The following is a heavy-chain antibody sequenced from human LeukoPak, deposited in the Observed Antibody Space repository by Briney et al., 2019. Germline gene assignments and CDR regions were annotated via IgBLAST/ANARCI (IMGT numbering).Heavy chain of an antibody. J-gene: IGHJ4*02. D-gene: IGHD1-26*01. V-gene: IGHV3-48*01. CDR1: GFTFSSYS. CDR3: AKPSAGSTVGAVNFDY. Sequence: GGSLRLSCAASGFTFSSYSMNWVRQAPGKGLEWVSDISSSSSTIYYADSVKGRFTISRDNSKNTLYLQMNSLRADDTAVYYCAKPSAGSTVGAVNFDYWGQGTLVTVSS. CDR2: ISSSSSTI.